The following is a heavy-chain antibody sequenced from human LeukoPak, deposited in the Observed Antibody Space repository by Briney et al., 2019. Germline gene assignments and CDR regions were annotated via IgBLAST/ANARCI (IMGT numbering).Heavy chain of an antibody. V-gene: IGHV3-11*05. D-gene: IGHD3-9*01. CDR2: ISNIVSHT. Sequence: GGSLRLSCAASGFTFSDYYMSWIRQAPGKGLEWVSYISNIVSHTHYAGSVKGRFTISRDNAKKSLYLQMNSLRAEDTAVYYCARDHYDILTGYYFFDYWGQGTLVTVSS. J-gene: IGHJ4*02. CDR3: ARDHYDILTGYYFFDY. CDR1: GFTFSDYY.